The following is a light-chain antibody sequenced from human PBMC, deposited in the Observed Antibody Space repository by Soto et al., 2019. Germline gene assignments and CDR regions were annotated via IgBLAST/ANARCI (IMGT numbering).Light chain of an antibody. J-gene: IGKJ1*01. V-gene: IGKV3D-15*01. CDR3: QQDYTLPLT. Sequence: ETRRTQSPVAVYVSPGERVTLACRASESVSSNLAWYQQKPGQAPRLLIYGSSTRATVSPARFSGSGSGTEFTLIINSLQSEDVALYYCQQDYTLPLTFGQGTHVEIK. CDR2: GSS. CDR1: ESVSSN.